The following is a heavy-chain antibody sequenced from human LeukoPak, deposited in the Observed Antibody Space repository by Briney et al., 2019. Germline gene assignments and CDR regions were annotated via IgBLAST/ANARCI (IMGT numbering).Heavy chain of an antibody. V-gene: IGHV3-23*01. J-gene: IGHJ4*02. Sequence: GGSLRLSCAASGFTFIAVDWVRQAPGMGLEWVSTINSVDDTYYSESVRGRFTVSRDKSKNTVYLHMNSLRAVDTAVYHCAKWFRGSGSDRFYDKWGQGTLVTVSS. CDR1: GFTFIA. CDR2: INSVDDT. D-gene: IGHD3-10*01. CDR3: AKWFRGSGSDRFYDK.